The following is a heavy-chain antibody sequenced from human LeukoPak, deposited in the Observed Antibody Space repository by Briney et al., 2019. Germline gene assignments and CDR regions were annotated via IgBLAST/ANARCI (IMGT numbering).Heavy chain of an antibody. J-gene: IGHJ4*02. CDR2: IYYNGNT. CDR3: ARDAYRSIAAAGTDY. V-gene: IGHV4-39*07. CDR1: GGSISTDNCY. D-gene: IGHD6-13*01. Sequence: SETLSLTCTVSGGSISTDNCYWGWIRQPPGKGLEWIGSIYYNGNTYYNPSLKSRVTISVDTSKNQFSLKVNSVTAADTAVYYCARDAYRSIAAAGTDYWGQGTLVTVSS.